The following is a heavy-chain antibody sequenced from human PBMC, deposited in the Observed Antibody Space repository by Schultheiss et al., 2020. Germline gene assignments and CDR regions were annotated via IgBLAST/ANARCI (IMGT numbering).Heavy chain of an antibody. J-gene: IGHJ4*02. V-gene: IGHV3-23*01. CDR3: AKDGLPPEGYYFDY. Sequence: WGSLRLSCAASGFTFSSYAMSWVRQAPGKGLEWVSAISGSGGSTYYADSVKGRFTISRDNSKNTLYLQMNSLRAEDTAVYYCAKDGLPPEGYYFDYWGQGTLVTVAS. CDR1: GFTFSSYA. D-gene: IGHD3/OR15-3a*01. CDR2: ISGSGGST.